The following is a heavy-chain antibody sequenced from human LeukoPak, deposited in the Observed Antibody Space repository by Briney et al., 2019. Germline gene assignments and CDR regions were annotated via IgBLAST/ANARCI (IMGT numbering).Heavy chain of an antibody. CDR2: IYYSGST. D-gene: IGHD3-22*01. CDR1: GGSVNSGNYY. CDR3: ARGRVYYDSGAYH. V-gene: IGHV4-61*01. J-gene: IGHJ5*02. Sequence: PSETLSLTCSVSGGSVNSGNYYWSWIRQPPGKGLEWIGYIYYSGSTSYSPPLKSRVTISLDTSRNQFSLKLTSVTAADTAVYFCARGRVYYDSGAYHWGQGTLVTVSS.